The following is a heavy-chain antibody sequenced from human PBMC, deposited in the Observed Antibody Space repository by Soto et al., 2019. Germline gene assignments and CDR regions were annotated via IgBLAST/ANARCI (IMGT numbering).Heavy chain of an antibody. CDR1: GASIRSYY. J-gene: IGHJ5*02. Sequence: SETLSLTCSVSGASIRSYYWHWIRQPPGKGLEWIGYIYYTGTTKYNPSLKSRATLSVDTSKNRFSLNLTSVTAADSAVYYCARGDWFHPWGPGTQVTVSS. V-gene: IGHV4-59*08. CDR3: ARGDWFHP. CDR2: IYYTGTT.